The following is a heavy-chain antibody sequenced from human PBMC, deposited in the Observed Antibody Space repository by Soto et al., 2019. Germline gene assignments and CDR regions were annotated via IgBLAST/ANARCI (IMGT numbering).Heavy chain of an antibody. CDR3: ARIKWGLNYYNGMDV. V-gene: IGHV1-2*02. CDR1: GCSFSDYF. D-gene: IGHD1-26*01. Sequence: GASVKVSCKPSGCSFSDYFIQWVRQAPGQGLEWVAWINPKTAATNYAKKFQGRVSVTWDTSSTTAYMELTSLRPDDTAVYYCARIKWGLNYYNGMDVWGQGTTVTAP. CDR2: INPKTAAT. J-gene: IGHJ6*02.